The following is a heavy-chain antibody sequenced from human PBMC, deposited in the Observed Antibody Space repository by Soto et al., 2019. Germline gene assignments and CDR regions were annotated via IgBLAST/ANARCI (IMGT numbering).Heavy chain of an antibody. CDR3: ARDKDRPELGGNYYYAVDV. CDR2: IIPVFRTP. D-gene: IGHD3-3*02. CDR1: GGTFSNSA. J-gene: IGHJ6*02. V-gene: IGHV1-69*12. Sequence: QVRLVQSGAEIKKPGSSMKVSCKASGGTFSNSAISWVRQAPGQGLEWVGGIIPVFRTPDYAQKFQGRVTITADESTSTAYMELSSLRSEDTAVYSCARDKDRPELGGNYYYAVDVWGQGTTVTVSS.